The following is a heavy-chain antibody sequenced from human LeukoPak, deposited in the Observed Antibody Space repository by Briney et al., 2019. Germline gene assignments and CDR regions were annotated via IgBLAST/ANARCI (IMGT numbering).Heavy chain of an antibody. V-gene: IGHV3-21*01. D-gene: IGHD2-15*01. CDR2: ISSGSSYI. Sequence: GGSLRLSCAASGFTFSDYSMHWVRQAPGKGLEWVSSISSGSSYIFYADSVKGRFTISRDNAKNSLYLQMNSLRAEDTAVYYCARANPIYCSGGSCYASDYWGQGTLVTVSS. CDR1: GFTFSDYS. J-gene: IGHJ4*02. CDR3: ARANPIYCSGGSCYASDY.